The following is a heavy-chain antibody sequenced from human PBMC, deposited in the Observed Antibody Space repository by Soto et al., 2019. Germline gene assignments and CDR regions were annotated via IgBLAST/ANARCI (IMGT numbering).Heavy chain of an antibody. D-gene: IGHD6-6*01. CDR2: ISGSGDNT. Sequence: QPGGCLRLSCAASGFTFSNYAMTWVRQAPGKGLEWVSTISGSGDNTYYADSVRGRFTISRDNSKNTLYLQMNSLRADDTAVSYCAKRPLAARHTDYWGQGTLVTVS. CDR1: GFTFSNYA. J-gene: IGHJ4*02. CDR3: AKRPLAARHTDY. V-gene: IGHV3-23*01.